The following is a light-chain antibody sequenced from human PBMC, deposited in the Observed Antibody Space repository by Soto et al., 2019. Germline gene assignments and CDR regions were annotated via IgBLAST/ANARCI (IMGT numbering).Light chain of an antibody. CDR3: QQYTNWPYT. V-gene: IGKV3D-15*01. Sequence: EVVLTQSPATLSLSPGERATLSCRASENVRTFVDWYQQKPGQAPRLLIYGASNRATGIPARFSGSGSETEFTLSISSLQSDDLAVYYCQQYTNWPYTFGQGTKLEIE. J-gene: IGKJ2*01. CDR1: ENVRTF. CDR2: GAS.